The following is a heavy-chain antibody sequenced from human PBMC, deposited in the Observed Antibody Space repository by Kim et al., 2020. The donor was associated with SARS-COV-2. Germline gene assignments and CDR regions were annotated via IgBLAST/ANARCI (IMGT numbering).Heavy chain of an antibody. D-gene: IGHD6-6*01. CDR1: GFTFDDYT. CDR2: ISWDGGST. J-gene: IGHJ4*02. Sequence: GGSLRLSCAASGFTFDDYTMHWVRQAPGKGLEWVSLISWDGGSTYYADSVKGRFTISRDNSKNSLYLQMNSLRTEDTALYYCAKDVVPAQHGQLVLWEGYFDYWGQGTLVTVSS. CDR3: AKDVVPAQHGQLVLWEGYFDY. V-gene: IGHV3-43*01.